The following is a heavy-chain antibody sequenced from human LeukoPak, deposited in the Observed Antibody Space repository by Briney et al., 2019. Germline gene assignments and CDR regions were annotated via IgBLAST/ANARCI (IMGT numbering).Heavy chain of an antibody. V-gene: IGHV5-51*01. CDR1: GSNFTNYW. CDR2: IHPGDSDT. CDR3: ARADPYVSSGPFDS. Sequence: GGSRQISGQGSGSNFTNYWIGGVRQVPEKGLEWMAIIHPGDSDTRYSPSFQGQVTISADKSISTAYLQWSSLKASDTAMYYCARADPYVSSGPFDSWGQGTLVTVSS. J-gene: IGHJ4*02. D-gene: IGHD3-22*01.